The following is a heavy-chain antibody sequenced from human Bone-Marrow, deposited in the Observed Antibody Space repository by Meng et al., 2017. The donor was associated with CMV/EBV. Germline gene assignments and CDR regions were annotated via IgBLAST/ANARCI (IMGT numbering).Heavy chain of an antibody. J-gene: IGHJ6*02. D-gene: IGHD3-10*01. CDR3: AKDFNTGGWFGELSPSYYYGMDV. CDR1: GFTFSSYA. CDR2: IRYDGSNK. Sequence: GESLKISCAASGFTFSSYAMHWVRQAPGKGLEWVAFIRYDGSNKYYADSVKGRFTISRDNSKNTLYLQMNSLRAEDTAVYYCAKDFNTGGWFGELSPSYYYGMDVWGQGTTVTVSS. V-gene: IGHV3-30*02.